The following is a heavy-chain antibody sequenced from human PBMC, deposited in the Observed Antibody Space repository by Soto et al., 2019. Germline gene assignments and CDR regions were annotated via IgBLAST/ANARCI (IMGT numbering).Heavy chain of an antibody. CDR2: SGSSGST. V-gene: IGHV3-23*01. CDR1: GFTFSSYA. J-gene: IGHJ4*02. Sequence: GGSLRLSCAASGFTFSSYAMSWVRQAPGKGLGWVSVSGSSGSTYYAESVKGRFTISRDNSKNTLYLQMNSLRAEDTAIYYCAKEGRFDYWGQGTMVTVPQ. CDR3: AKEGRFDY.